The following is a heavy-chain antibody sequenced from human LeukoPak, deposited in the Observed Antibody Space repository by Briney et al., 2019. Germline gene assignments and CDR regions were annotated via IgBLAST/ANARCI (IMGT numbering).Heavy chain of an antibody. CDR2: IYSGGST. J-gene: IGHJ6*03. CDR3: ARDRYYYYMDV. V-gene: IGHV3-66*02. CDR1: GFTVSSNY. Sequence: PGGSLRLSCAAPGFTVSSNYMSWVRQAPGKGLEWVSVIYSGGSTYYADSVKGRFTISRDNSKNTLYLQMNSLRAEDTAVYYCARDRYYYYMDVWGKGTTVTVSS. D-gene: IGHD3-16*02.